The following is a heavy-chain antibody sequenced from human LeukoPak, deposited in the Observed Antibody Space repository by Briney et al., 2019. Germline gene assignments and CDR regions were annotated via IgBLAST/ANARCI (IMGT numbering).Heavy chain of an antibody. Sequence: SETLSLTCTVSGGSISSSNYYWGWIRQPPGKGLEWIGSIYYSGSTYYNPSLKSRVTISVDTSKNQFSLKLSSVTAADTAVYYCARNAGFKGHDYWGLGTLVTVSS. CDR3: ARNAGFKGHDY. CDR1: GGSISSSNYY. J-gene: IGHJ4*02. CDR2: IYYSGST. V-gene: IGHV4-39*01. D-gene: IGHD3-10*01.